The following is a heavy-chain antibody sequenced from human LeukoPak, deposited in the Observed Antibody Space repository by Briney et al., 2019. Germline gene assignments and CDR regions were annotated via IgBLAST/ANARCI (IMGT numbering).Heavy chain of an antibody. CDR1: GFTFSSYA. V-gene: IGHV3-30*01. Sequence: GGSLRLSCAAAGFTFSSYAMHWVRQAPGKGLGWVAVISYDGSNKYYADSVKGRFTISRDNSKNTLYLQMNSLRAEDTAVYYCARDRLWHYFDYWGQGTLVTVSS. CDR2: ISYDGSNK. J-gene: IGHJ4*02. D-gene: IGHD5-18*01. CDR3: ARDRLWHYFDY.